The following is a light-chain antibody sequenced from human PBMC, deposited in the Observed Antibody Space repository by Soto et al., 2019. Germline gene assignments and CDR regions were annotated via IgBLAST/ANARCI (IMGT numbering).Light chain of an antibody. CDR3: QQYINWPQT. CDR1: QSVTAN. Sequence: EIVMTQSPATLSVSPGERATFSCRASQSVTANLAWYQQKPGQAPRLLIYGASTRATGIPARFSGSGSGTDFTLTISSLQSEDFAVYDGQQYINWPQTFGQGTKVDIK. J-gene: IGKJ1*01. CDR2: GAS. V-gene: IGKV3-15*01.